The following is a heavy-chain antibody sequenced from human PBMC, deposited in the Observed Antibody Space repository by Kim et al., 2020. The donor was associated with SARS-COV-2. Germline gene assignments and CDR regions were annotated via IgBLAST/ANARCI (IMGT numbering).Heavy chain of an antibody. CDR2: IYYSGST. CDR1: GGSISSGGYY. J-gene: IGHJ4*02. D-gene: IGHD3-10*01. Sequence: SETLSLTCTVSGGSISSGGYYWSWIRQHPGKGLEWIGYIYYSGSTYYNPSLKSRVTISVDTSKNQFSLKLSSVTAADTAVYYCARVLGVYYGSGSYSRYFDYWGQGTLVTVSS. V-gene: IGHV4-31*03. CDR3: ARVLGVYYGSGSYSRYFDY.